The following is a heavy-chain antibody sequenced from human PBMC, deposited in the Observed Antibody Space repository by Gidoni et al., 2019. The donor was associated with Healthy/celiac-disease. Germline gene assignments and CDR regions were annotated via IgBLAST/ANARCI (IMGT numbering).Heavy chain of an antibody. CDR1: GFTFEDYT. CDR3: AKATPSTIFGVVTTSFDY. Sequence: EVQLVESGGVVVQPGGSLRRPCAASGFTFEDYTMHWVRQAPGKGLEWVSLISWDGGSTYYADSVKGRFTISRDNSKNSLYLQMNSLRTEDTALYYCAKATPSTIFGVVTTSFDYWGQGTLVTVSS. J-gene: IGHJ4*02. V-gene: IGHV3-43*01. CDR2: ISWDGGST. D-gene: IGHD3-3*01.